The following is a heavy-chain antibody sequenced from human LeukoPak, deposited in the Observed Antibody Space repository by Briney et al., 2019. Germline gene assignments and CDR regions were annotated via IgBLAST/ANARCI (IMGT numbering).Heavy chain of an antibody. CDR3: AKALEGLVATDGGGAFDI. D-gene: IGHD5-12*01. Sequence: QPGGSLRLSCAASGFTIGGFAMTWVRQAPGKGLEWVSYISSSSNTIYYADSVKGRFTISRDNSKNTLYLQMNSLRAEDTAVYYCAKALEGLVATDGGGAFDIWGQGTMVTVSS. CDR1: GFTIGGFA. J-gene: IGHJ3*02. CDR2: ISSSSNTI. V-gene: IGHV3-23*01.